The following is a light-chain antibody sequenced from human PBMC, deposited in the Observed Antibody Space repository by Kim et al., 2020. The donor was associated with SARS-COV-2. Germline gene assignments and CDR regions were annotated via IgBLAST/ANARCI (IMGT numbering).Light chain of an antibody. J-gene: IGLJ2*01. Sequence: GQSVAMSCTGTSSDVGGYNYVSWFQQHPGKAPKLIIFEVNKRPSGVPDRFSGSKSGNTASLTVSELQAEDEADYYCSSYGGSSNLIFGGGTKVTVL. CDR3: SSYGGSSNLI. CDR1: SSDVGGYNY. V-gene: IGLV2-8*01. CDR2: EVN.